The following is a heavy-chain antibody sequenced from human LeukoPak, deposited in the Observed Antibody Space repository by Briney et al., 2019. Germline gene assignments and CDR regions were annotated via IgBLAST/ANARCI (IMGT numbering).Heavy chain of an antibody. J-gene: IGHJ4*02. Sequence: ASVKVSCKASGYTFTSYYMHWVRQAPGQGLEWMGIINPSGGSTSYAQKFQGRVTMTRDTSTSTVYMELSSLRSEDTAVYYCARDEGIRNGSYSSPFDYWGQGTLVTVSS. CDR2: INPSGGST. CDR3: ARDEGIRNGSYSSPFDY. CDR1: GYTFTSYY. V-gene: IGHV1-46*01. D-gene: IGHD1-26*01.